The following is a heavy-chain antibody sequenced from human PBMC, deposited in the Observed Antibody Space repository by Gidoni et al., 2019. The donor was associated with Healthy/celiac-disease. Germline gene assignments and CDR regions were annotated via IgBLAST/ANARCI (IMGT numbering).Heavy chain of an antibody. J-gene: IGHJ5*02. CDR1: GFTFSSYA. CDR2: ISYDGSNK. V-gene: IGHV3-30-3*01. CDR3: ARGKLELLAEWFDP. D-gene: IGHD1-7*01. Sequence: QVQLVESGGGVVQPGRSLRLSCAASGFTFSSYAMHWVRQAPGKGLEWVSVISYDGSNKYYADSVKGRFTISRDNSKNTLYLQMNSLRAEDTAVYYCARGKLELLAEWFDPWGQGTLVTVSS.